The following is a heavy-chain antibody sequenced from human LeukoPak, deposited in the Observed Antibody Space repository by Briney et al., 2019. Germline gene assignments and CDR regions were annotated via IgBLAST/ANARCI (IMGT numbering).Heavy chain of an antibody. CDR1: GFTFSSYA. Sequence: GGSLRLSCAASGFTFSSYAMSWVRQAPGKGLEWVSAISGSGGSTYYADSVKGRFTISRDNSKNTLYLQMNSLRAEDTAVYYCARVYYDSSGYDYWGQGTLVTVSS. CDR3: ARVYYDSSGYDY. CDR2: ISGSGGST. D-gene: IGHD3-22*01. V-gene: IGHV3-23*01. J-gene: IGHJ4*02.